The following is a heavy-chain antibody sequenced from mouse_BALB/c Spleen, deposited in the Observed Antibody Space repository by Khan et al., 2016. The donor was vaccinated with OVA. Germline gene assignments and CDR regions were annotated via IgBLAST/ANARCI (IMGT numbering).Heavy chain of an antibody. CDR1: GYTFTNHG. Sequence: LVESGPELKKPGETVKISCKASGYTFTNHGMNWVKQAPGKGLKWMGWINTYTGEPTYADDFKGRFALSLEISASIAYLQINNLKNEDTATYFCARFHGGYWGQGTTLTVSS. V-gene: IGHV9-3-1*01. CDR3: ARFHGGY. CDR2: INTYTGEP. J-gene: IGHJ2*01.